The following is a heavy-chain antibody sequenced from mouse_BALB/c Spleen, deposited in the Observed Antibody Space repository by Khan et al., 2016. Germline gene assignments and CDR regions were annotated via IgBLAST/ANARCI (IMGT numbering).Heavy chain of an antibody. Sequence: EVELVESGGGLVKPGGSLKLSCAASGFTFSSYAMSWVRQTPEKRLEWVASISSVGSTSSPDSVKGRFTISRVNARNILNLQRSSLRYEDKAMYYCAREDYGNYGDYFDYWGQGTTLTVAS. CDR3: AREDYGNYGDYFDY. CDR2: ISSVGST. CDR1: GFTFSSYA. J-gene: IGHJ2*01. D-gene: IGHD2-1*01. V-gene: IGHV5-6-5*01.